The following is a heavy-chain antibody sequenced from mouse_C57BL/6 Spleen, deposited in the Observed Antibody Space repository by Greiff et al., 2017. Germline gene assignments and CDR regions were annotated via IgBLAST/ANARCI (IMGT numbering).Heavy chain of an antibody. Sequence: EVKLVESGGGLVQPGGSMKLSCAASGFTFSDAWMDWVRQSPEKGLEWVAEIRNKANNHATYYAESVKGRFTISRDDSKSSVYLQMNSLRAEDTGIYYCTRPGEVPYWYFDVWGTGTTVTVSS. CDR3: TRPGEVPYWYFDV. V-gene: IGHV6-6*01. D-gene: IGHD2-14*01. CDR1: GFTFSDAW. J-gene: IGHJ1*03. CDR2: IRNKANNHAT.